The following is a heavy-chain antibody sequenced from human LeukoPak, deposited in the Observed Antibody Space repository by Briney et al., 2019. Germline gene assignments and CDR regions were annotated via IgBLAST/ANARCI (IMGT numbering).Heavy chain of an antibody. J-gene: IGHJ4*02. CDR3: AKDSKGSGTYYGRYFDY. CDR1: GFTFSRSG. Sequence: GRSLRLSCAASGFTFSRSGIHWVRQAPGRGLEWVAVISYDERDEYYADSVKGRFTISRDNSKNTLYLQMNSLRAEDTAVYYCAKDSKGSGTYYGRYFDYWGQGTLVTVSS. CDR2: ISYDERDE. V-gene: IGHV3-30*18. D-gene: IGHD3-10*01.